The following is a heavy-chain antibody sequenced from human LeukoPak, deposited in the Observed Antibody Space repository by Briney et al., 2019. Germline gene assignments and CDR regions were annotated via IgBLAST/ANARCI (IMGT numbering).Heavy chain of an antibody. J-gene: IGHJ4*02. CDR2: IKSKTDGGTT. V-gene: IGHV3-15*01. CDR3: STVSPYCIGGSCYSAPGY. Sequence: TSGGSLRLSCAASGFTFSNAWMSWVRQAPGKGLEWVGRIKSKTDGGTTDYAAPVKGRFTISRDDSKNTLYLQLNSLKPGDTAVYYRSTVSPYCIGGSCYSAPGYWGQGTLVTVSS. D-gene: IGHD2-15*01. CDR1: GFTFSNAW.